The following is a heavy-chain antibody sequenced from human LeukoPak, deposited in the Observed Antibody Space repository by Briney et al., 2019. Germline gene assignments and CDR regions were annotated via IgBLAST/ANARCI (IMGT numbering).Heavy chain of an antibody. CDR1: GGSFSGYY. V-gene: IGHV4-34*01. CDR2: INHSGST. D-gene: IGHD2-15*01. J-gene: IGHJ4*02. Sequence: SSETLSLTCAVYGGSFSGYYWSWIRQPPGKGLEWIGEINHSGSTNYNPSLKSRVTISVDTSKNQFSLKLSSVTAADTAVYYCARVDKSTPTGYLDYWGQGTLVTVSS. CDR3: ARVDKSTPTGYLDY.